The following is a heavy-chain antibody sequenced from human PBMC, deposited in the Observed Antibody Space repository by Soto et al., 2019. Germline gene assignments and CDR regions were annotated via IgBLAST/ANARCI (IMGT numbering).Heavy chain of an antibody. D-gene: IGHD6-13*01. V-gene: IGHV3-33*01. Sequence: PGGSLRLSCAASGFSFSNYGMHWVRQTPGKGLEWVAVIWHDGINTNYAESVKGRFTISRDDSKNTLYLQMNSLRAEDTAVYYCARGQTSAALSWFDPWGQGTLVTSPQ. CDR2: IWHDGINT. CDR3: ARGQTSAALSWFDP. CDR1: GFSFSNYG. J-gene: IGHJ5*02.